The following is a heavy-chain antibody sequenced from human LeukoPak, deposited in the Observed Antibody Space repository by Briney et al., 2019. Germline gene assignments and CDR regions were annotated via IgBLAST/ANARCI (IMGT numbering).Heavy chain of an antibody. V-gene: IGHV3-53*04. CDR2: IYSGGST. CDR1: GFTFSSYA. CDR3: ASVAYDSSGYYYVPLYYFDY. Sequence: PGGSLRLSCAASGFTFSSYAMHWVRQAPGKGLEWVSVIYSGGSTYYADSVKGRFTISRHNSKNTLYLQMNSLRAEDTAVYYCASVAYDSSGYYYVPLYYFDYWGQGTLVTVSS. J-gene: IGHJ4*02. D-gene: IGHD3-22*01.